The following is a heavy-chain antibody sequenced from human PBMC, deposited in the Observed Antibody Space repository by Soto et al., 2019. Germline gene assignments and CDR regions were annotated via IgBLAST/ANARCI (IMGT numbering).Heavy chain of an antibody. V-gene: IGHV3-30*18. CDR3: AKEFGTGVYSFAAFDD. D-gene: IGHD5-18*01. J-gene: IGHJ3*01. CDR1: GFTFSTYG. CDR2: IPYDGSEK. Sequence: QVQLVESGGGVVQPGTSVRLSCAASGFTFSTYGMHWLRQPPGEGLEWLAVIPYDGSEKYYADSVKGRITISRDNSKNTRFLEMKRLRPEDTAVYYWAKEFGTGVYSFAAFDDWGQGTLLTVSS.